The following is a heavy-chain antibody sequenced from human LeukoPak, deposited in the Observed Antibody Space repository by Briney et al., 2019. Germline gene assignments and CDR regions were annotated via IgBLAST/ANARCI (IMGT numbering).Heavy chain of an antibody. CDR2: ISWNGGSI. J-gene: IGHJ4*02. D-gene: IGHD2-21*01. CDR3: AKGISRFPIRGPLDN. Sequence: GRSLRLSRVGTGFTFDNSAMRWVWQDPGKGLEWVSGISWNGGSIDYVDSVKGRFTISRDNAKNSLYLQMNDLRAEDTALYFCAKGISRFPIRGPLDNWGQGTLVTVSS. CDR1: GFTFDNSA. V-gene: IGHV3-9*01.